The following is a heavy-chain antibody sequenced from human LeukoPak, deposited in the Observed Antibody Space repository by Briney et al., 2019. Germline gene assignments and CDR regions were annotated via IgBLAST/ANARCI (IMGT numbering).Heavy chain of an antibody. CDR3: ARDLSGYDSSGYFRPDAFDI. CDR2: INLSGST. Sequence: SETLSLTCAVYGGSFSGYYWSWIRQPPGKGLEWIGEINLSGSTNYNPSLKSRVTISVDTSKNQFSLKLSSVTAADTAVYYCARDLSGYDSSGYFRPDAFDIWGQGTMVTVSS. V-gene: IGHV4-34*01. D-gene: IGHD3-22*01. J-gene: IGHJ3*02. CDR1: GGSFSGYY.